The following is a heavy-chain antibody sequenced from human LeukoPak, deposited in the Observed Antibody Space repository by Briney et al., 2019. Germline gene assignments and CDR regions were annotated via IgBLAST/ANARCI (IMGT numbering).Heavy chain of an antibody. CDR1: GGTISSYY. Sequence: EASETLSLTCTGSGGTISSYYWSWIREPPGKGLEWIGYIYYSGSTNYNPSLKSRVTISIDTSKNHFSLKLNSVTAADTDVYHCEREHCNSTSCHYFYYYYMDVWGRGTTVTFSS. V-gene: IGHV4-59*12. D-gene: IGHD2-2*01. J-gene: IGHJ6*03. CDR2: IYYSGST. CDR3: EREHCNSTSCHYFYYYYMDV.